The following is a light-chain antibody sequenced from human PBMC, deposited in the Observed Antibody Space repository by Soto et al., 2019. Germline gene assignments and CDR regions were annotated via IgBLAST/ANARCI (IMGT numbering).Light chain of an antibody. CDR2: HAS. V-gene: IGKV3-11*01. CDR3: QQRSNRPLT. J-gene: IGKJ4*01. CDR1: KTATSN. Sequence: EILMTQSPGTLSVSSGERDTLSFRACKTATSNLAWYQQKPGQSPRLLIXHASTRATGVPARVSGSRSGTDFTRTSSSLKPEDFLDYYCQQRSNRPLTFSGGTQVDIK.